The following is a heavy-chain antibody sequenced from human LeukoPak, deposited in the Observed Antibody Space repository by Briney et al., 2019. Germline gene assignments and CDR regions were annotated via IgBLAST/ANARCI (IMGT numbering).Heavy chain of an antibody. Sequence: GGSLRLSCAASGFTFSSYWMSWVRQAPGKGLEWVANIKQDGSEKYYADSVKGRFTISRDNSKNTLYLQMNSLRAEDTAVYYCAKGGYYDSSGYSPSFHWGQGTLVTVSS. D-gene: IGHD3-22*01. CDR2: IKQDGSEK. CDR3: AKGGYYDSSGYSPSFH. J-gene: IGHJ4*02. V-gene: IGHV3-7*01. CDR1: GFTFSSYW.